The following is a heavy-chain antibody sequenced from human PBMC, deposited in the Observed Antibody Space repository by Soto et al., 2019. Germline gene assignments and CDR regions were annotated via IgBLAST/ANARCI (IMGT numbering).Heavy chain of an antibody. CDR1: GFRLSSYA. D-gene: IGHD2-15*01. CDR2: MSYDESKK. J-gene: IGHJ4*02. CDR3: AKDRREGDFMHILVVDF. Sequence: QVRLVESGGGVVQPGGSLRLSCATSGFRLSSYAMHWVRQAPGKGLEWVALMSYDESKKYYADSVKGRFTISRDTSKNTLVLEMNNLRVEDTAVYYCAKDRREGDFMHILVVDFWGQGALVTVSS. V-gene: IGHV3-30*18.